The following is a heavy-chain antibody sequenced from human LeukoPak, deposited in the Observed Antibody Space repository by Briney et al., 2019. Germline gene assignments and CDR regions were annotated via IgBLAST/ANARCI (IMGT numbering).Heavy chain of an antibody. J-gene: IGHJ3*02. D-gene: IGHD6-19*01. CDR1: GYTFTGYD. Sequence: ASVKVSCKASGYTFTGYDMHWVRQAPGQGLEWMGWINPNSGGTNYAQKFQGRVTMTRDTSISTAYMELSRLRSDDTAVYYCARVGIVAVASTDDAFDIWGQGTMVTVSS. V-gene: IGHV1-2*02. CDR3: ARVGIVAVASTDDAFDI. CDR2: INPNSGGT.